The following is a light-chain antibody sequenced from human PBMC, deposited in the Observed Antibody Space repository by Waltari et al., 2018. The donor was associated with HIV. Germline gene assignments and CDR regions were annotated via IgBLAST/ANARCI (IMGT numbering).Light chain of an antibody. J-gene: IGLJ3*02. Sequence: NFKLTQPLSVSESPGKTVTISCTRSSGNIASHYVPWYQQRPGSAPTTVICDDNQRPPGVPDRFSGSIDSSSNAASLTISGLKTEDEADYYCQSYDSNDPWVFGGGTKLTVL. CDR1: SGNIASHY. V-gene: IGLV6-57*04. CDR2: DDN. CDR3: QSYDSNDPWV.